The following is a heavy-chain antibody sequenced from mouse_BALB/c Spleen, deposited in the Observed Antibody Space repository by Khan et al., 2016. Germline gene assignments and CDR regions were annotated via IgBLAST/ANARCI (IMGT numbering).Heavy chain of an antibody. V-gene: IGHV1-63*02. CDR1: GYTFTNYW. CDR3: ARSLLRVRTDY. CDR2: IYPGGDYI. J-gene: IGHJ2*01. Sequence: QVQLQQSGAELVMPGTSVKISCKASGYTFTNYWLGWVKQRPGHGLEWIGDIYPGGDYINYNEKFKGKATLTADTSSSTAYMQLSSLTAEDSAVYFCARSLLRVRTDYWGQGTTLTVSS. D-gene: IGHD1-2*01.